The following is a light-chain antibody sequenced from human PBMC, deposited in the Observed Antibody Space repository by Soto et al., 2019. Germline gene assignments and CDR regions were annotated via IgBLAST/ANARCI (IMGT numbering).Light chain of an antibody. CDR2: GAS. CDR1: QSVSSSY. V-gene: IGKV3-20*01. CDR3: QQYGSSLIT. J-gene: IGKJ5*01. Sequence: EIVLTQSPGTLSLSPGERATLSCRASQSVSSSYLAWYQQKPGQAPRLHIYGASSRATGILDRFSGSGSGTDFTLTISRLEAEDFAVYYCQQYGSSLITFGQGTRLEIK.